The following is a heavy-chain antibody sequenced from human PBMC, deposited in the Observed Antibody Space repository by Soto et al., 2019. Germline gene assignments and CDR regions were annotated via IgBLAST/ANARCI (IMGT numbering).Heavy chain of an antibody. CDR2: IKQDGSEK. Sequence: GGSLRLSCAASGVTFRSYWMSWVRQAPGMGLEWVAIIKQDGSEKYYVDSVKGRFTISRDSAKNSLFLQMSGLRVEDTAVYLCARVMGTDGRSNHAFDLWGQGTMVTVSS. V-gene: IGHV3-7*04. J-gene: IGHJ3*01. CDR3: ARVMGTDGRSNHAFDL. D-gene: IGHD1-1*01. CDR1: GVTFRSYW.